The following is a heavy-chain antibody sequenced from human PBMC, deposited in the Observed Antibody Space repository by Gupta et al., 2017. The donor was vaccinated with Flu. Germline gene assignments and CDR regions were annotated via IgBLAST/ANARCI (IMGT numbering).Heavy chain of an antibody. J-gene: IGHJ4*02. V-gene: IGHV1-69*06. Sequence: QVQLVQSGAEVKQPGSSVKVSCKASGGTFSSYAISWVRQAPGQGLEWMGGIIPIFGTANYAQKFQGRVTITADKSTSTAYMELRSLRSEDTAVYYCARAGRDYVWGSYRTLFDYWGQGTLVTVSS. CDR2: IIPIFGTA. CDR3: ARAGRDYVWGSYRTLFDY. D-gene: IGHD3-16*02. CDR1: GGTFSSYA.